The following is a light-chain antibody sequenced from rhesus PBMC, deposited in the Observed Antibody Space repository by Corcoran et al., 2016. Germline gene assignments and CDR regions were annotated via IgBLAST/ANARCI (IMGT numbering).Light chain of an antibody. CDR3: QHYYSSPPT. CDR1: TGISNY. CDR2: FAY. J-gene: IGKJ4*01. Sequence: DIQMTQSPSSLSASVGDRVTITGRASTGISNYLAWYQQKPGEAPKLLISFAYVLQSGIPSRFSGSGSGTDFTLTISSLQSEDFATYYCQHYYSSPPTFGGGTRVELK. V-gene: IGKV1-25*01.